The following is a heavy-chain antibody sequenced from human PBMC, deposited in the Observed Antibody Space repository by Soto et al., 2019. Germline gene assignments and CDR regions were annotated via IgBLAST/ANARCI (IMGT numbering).Heavy chain of an antibody. D-gene: IGHD6-13*01. CDR2: ISKSGGGT. CDR3: AKTSSLFDY. V-gene: IGHV3-23*01. Sequence: EVQLLESGGGLVQPGGSLRLSCAASGFTFSNYAMSWVRQVPGKGLEWVSSISKSGGGTYYADSVKGRFTISRDNSKNTLYLQMNSLKAEDTAVYSCAKTSSLFDYWGQGTLDTVSP. CDR1: GFTFSNYA. J-gene: IGHJ4*02.